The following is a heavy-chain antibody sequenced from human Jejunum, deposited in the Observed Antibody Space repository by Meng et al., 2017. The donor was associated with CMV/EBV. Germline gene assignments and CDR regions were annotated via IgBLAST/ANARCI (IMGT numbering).Heavy chain of an antibody. V-gene: IGHV3-23*01. Sequence: SRFSFSDYAMGWVRQAPGKGLEWVSSISGSGGSIQYADSVKGRFTISRDNSKNTLYLQMNSLRDEDTAMYYCAKGSALGGSYYFDYWGQGTLVTVSS. D-gene: IGHD1-26*01. CDR1: RFSFSDYA. CDR2: ISGSGGSI. J-gene: IGHJ4*02. CDR3: AKGSALGGSYYFDY.